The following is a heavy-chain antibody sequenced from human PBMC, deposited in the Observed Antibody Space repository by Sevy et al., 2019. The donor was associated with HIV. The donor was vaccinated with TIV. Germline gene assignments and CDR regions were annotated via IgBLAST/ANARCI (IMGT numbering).Heavy chain of an antibody. D-gene: IGHD4-17*01. CDR3: AAQGYGDSAYAFDI. V-gene: IGHV3-21*01. J-gene: IGHJ3*02. CDR2: ISGTSNYI. Sequence: GGSLRLSCAASGFTFSSYSMNWVRQAPGKGLEWVSSISGTSNYIYYADSVKGRFTISRDNAKNSLYLQMNSLRAEDTAVYYCAAQGYGDSAYAFDIWGQGTMVTVSS. CDR1: GFTFSSYS.